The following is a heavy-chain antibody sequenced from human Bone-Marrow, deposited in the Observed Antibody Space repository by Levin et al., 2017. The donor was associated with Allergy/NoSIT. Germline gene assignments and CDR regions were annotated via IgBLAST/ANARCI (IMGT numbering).Heavy chain of an antibody. V-gene: IGHV4-59*01. CDR2: IYYTGDA. CDR3: ARARDSFGYLPLDY. D-gene: IGHD5-18*01. Sequence: TGGSLRLSCTVSGGSMSRYYWSWIRQSPERGLEWIAYIYYTGDASYNPSLEGRVTISVDTPKNQFSLRLNSVTAADTALYYCARARDSFGYLPLDYWGQGTLVTVSS. J-gene: IGHJ4*02. CDR1: GGSMSRYY.